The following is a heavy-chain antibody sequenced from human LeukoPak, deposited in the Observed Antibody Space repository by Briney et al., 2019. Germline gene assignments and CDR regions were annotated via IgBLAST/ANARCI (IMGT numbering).Heavy chain of an antibody. J-gene: IGHJ4*02. V-gene: IGHV1-2*02. D-gene: IGHD6-13*01. CDR2: INPNSGGT. CDR1: GYTFTVYY. CDR3: ARVKDLYSSWYFHPFDH. Sequence: ASVNVSCKASGYTFTVYYMHWVRQAPGQGLEWMGWINPNSGGTNYAQKFQGRVTTTRDTSISTAYMGLSRLTSDDTAVYYCARVKDLYSSWYFHPFDHWGQGTLVTVSS.